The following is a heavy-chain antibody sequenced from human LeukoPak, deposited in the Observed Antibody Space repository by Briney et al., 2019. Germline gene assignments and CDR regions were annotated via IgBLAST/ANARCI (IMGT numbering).Heavy chain of an antibody. CDR1: GGSFSGYY. CDR3: ARRSGYSSGWYVRY. J-gene: IGHJ4*02. D-gene: IGHD6-19*01. V-gene: IGHV4-34*01. CDR2: INHSGST. Sequence: SETLSLTCAVYGGSFSGYYWSWIRQPPGKGLEWIGEINHSGSTNYNPSLKSRVTISVDTSKNQFSLKLSSVTAADTAVYYCARRSGYSSGWYVRYWGQGTLITVSS.